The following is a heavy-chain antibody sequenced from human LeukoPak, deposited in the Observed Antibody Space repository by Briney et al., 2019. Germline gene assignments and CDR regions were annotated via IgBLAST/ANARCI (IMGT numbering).Heavy chain of an antibody. Sequence: GESLKISCKGSGYSFNSYWIGWVRQMPGKGLEWMGIIYPGDSDTRYSPSFQGQVTISADKSISTACLQWSSLKASDTAMYYCARGFYGGYYYYYYMDVWGKGTTVTVSS. V-gene: IGHV5-51*01. J-gene: IGHJ6*03. CDR2: IYPGDSDT. D-gene: IGHD4/OR15-4a*01. CDR1: GYSFNSYW. CDR3: ARGFYGGYYYYYYMDV.